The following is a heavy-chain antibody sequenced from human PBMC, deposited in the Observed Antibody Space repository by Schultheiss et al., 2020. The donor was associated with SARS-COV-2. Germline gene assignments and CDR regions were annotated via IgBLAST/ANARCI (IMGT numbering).Heavy chain of an antibody. D-gene: IGHD4-23*01. CDR3: ARAMTTVVTRNYFDY. CDR1: GFTFSSYA. CDR2: INSDGSST. V-gene: IGHV3-74*01. Sequence: GGSLRLSCAASGFTFSSYAMHWVRQAPGKGLVWVSRINSDGSSTSYADSVKGRFTISRDNAKNTLYLQMNSLRAEDTAVYYCARAMTTVVTRNYFDYWGQGTLVTVSS. J-gene: IGHJ4*02.